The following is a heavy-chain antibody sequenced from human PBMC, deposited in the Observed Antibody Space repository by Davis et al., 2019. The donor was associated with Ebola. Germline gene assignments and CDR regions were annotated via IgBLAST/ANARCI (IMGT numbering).Heavy chain of an antibody. Sequence: GESLKISCMSSGYSFTTYWIGWVRQTPGKGLEWIGIIYPGDSDTRYSPSFQGQVTISADKSISTAYLQWSSLKASDTAMYYCARHFSPGGFLEWENYYYYGMDVWGQGTTVTVSS. CDR3: ARHFSPGGFLEWENYYYYGMDV. V-gene: IGHV5-51*01. J-gene: IGHJ6*02. D-gene: IGHD3-3*01. CDR1: GYSFTTYW. CDR2: IYPGDSDT.